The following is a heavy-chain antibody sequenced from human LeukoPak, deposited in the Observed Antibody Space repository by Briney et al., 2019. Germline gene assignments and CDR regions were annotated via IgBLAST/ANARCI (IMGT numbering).Heavy chain of an antibody. J-gene: IGHJ5*02. CDR3: ARHLRAMVRGVIPGWFDP. D-gene: IGHD3-10*01. Sequence: NPSETLSLTCTVSGGSISSSSYYWGWIRQPPGKGLEWIGSIYCSGSTYYNPSLKSRVTISVDTSKNQFSLKLSSVTAADTAVYYCARHLRAMVRGVIPGWFDPWGQGTLVTVSS. CDR2: IYCSGST. V-gene: IGHV4-39*01. CDR1: GGSISSSSYY.